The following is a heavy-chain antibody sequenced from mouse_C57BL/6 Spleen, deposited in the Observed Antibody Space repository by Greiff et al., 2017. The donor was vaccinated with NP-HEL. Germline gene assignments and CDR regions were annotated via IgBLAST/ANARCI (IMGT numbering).Heavy chain of an antibody. V-gene: IGHV5-6*01. Sequence: EVMLVESGGDLVKPGGSLKLSCAASGFTFSSYGMSWVRPTPDTRLEWVATISSGGSYTYYPDSVKGRFTISRDNAKNTLYLQMSSLKSEDTAMYYCARQGITTVVATGNYYAMDYWGQGTSVTVSS. CDR2: ISSGGSYT. J-gene: IGHJ4*01. CDR3: ARQGITTVVATGNYYAMDY. CDR1: GFTFSSYG. D-gene: IGHD1-1*01.